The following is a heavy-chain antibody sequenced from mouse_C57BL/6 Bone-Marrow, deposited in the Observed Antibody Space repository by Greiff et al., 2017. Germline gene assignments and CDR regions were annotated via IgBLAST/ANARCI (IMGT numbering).Heavy chain of an antibody. CDR3: ARGGLRAAWFAY. CDR1: GFTFSSYG. Sequence: EVQRVESGGDLVKPGGSLKLSCAASGFTFSSYGMSWVRQTPDKRLEWVATLSSGGSYTYYPDSVKGRFTISRDNAKNTLYLQMSSLKSEDTAMYYCARGGLRAAWFAYWGQGTLVTVSA. V-gene: IGHV5-6*01. CDR2: LSSGGSYT. J-gene: IGHJ3*01. D-gene: IGHD1-1*01.